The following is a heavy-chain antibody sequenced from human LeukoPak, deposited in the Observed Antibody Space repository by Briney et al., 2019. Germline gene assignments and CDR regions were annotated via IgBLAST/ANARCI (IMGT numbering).Heavy chain of an antibody. CDR1: GGSISSYY. J-gene: IGHJ5*02. D-gene: IGHD1/OR15-1a*01. V-gene: IGHV4-59*01. Sequence: PSETLSLTCTVSGGSISSYYWSWIRQPPGKGLEWIGYIYYGGSTNYNPSLKSRVTISVDTSKNQFSLKLSSVTAADTAVYHCARVLQRRTNWFDPWGQGTLVTVSS. CDR3: ARVLQRRTNWFDP. CDR2: IYYGGST.